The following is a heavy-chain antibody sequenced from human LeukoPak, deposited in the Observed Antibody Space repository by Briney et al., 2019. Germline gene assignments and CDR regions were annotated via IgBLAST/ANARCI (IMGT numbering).Heavy chain of an antibody. V-gene: IGHV4-39*01. J-gene: IGHJ4*02. CDR2: IYYDGST. Sequence: SETLSLTCTVSGGSISSSSYYRGWVRQPPGKGPEWIAAIYYDGSTFYNPSLKSRVTISADTSKSQFSLKLSSVTAADTAVYYCARRRSSSWSHFDYWGQGTLVTVSS. CDR3: ARRRSSSWSHFDY. CDR1: GGSISSSSYY. D-gene: IGHD6-13*01.